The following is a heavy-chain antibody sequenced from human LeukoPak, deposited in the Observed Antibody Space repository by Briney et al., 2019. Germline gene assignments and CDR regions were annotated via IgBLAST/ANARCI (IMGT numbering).Heavy chain of an antibody. D-gene: IGHD6-13*01. V-gene: IGHV4-31*03. J-gene: IGHJ4*02. CDR1: GGSISSGGYY. CDR2: IYYSGST. Sequence: SETPSLTCTVSGGSISSGGYYWSWIRQHPGKGLEWIGYIYYSGSTYYNPSLKSRVTISVDTSKNQFSLKLSSVTAANTAVYYCASAYSSSWYNYWGQGTLVTVSS. CDR3: ASAYSSSWYNY.